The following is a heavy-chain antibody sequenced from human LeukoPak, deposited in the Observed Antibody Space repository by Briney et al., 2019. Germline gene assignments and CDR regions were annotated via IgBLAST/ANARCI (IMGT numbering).Heavy chain of an antibody. Sequence: SETLSLTCAVYGGSFSGYYWSWIRQPPGKGLEWIGEINHSGSTNYNPSLKSRVTISVDTSKNQFSLKLSSVTAADTAVYYCARVEQQLYYFDYWGQGTLVTVSS. CDR3: ARVEQQLYYFDY. CDR2: INHSGST. J-gene: IGHJ4*02. V-gene: IGHV4-34*01. CDR1: GGSFSGYY. D-gene: IGHD6-13*01.